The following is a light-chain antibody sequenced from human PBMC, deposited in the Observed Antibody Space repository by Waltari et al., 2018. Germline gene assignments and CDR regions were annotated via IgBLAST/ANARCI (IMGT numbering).Light chain of an antibody. CDR2: KTS. CDR3: QQYNSYLLT. CDR1: QSISSW. V-gene: IGKV1-5*03. Sequence: DIQMTQSPSTLSASLGDRVTITCRASQSISSWLAWYQQKPGKAPKLLIYKTSSLESGVPSRFSGSGSGTEFTLTISSLQPDDFATYYCQQYNSYLLTFGGGTKVEIK. J-gene: IGKJ4*01.